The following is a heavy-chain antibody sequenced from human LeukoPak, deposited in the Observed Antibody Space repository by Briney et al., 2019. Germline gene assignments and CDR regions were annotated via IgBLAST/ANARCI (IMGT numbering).Heavy chain of an antibody. CDR3: ARSGYDDFFYYAMDV. V-gene: IGHV3-30-3*01. D-gene: IGHD5-12*01. CDR2: ISYDGTNK. Sequence: GRSLRLSCAAPGFTFSSYAMHWVRQAPGKGLECVAVISYDGTNKYYGDSVKGRFTISRDNSKNTLYLQMNSLRAEDTAVYYCARSGYDDFFYYAMDVWGQGTTVTVSS. CDR1: GFTFSSYA. J-gene: IGHJ6*02.